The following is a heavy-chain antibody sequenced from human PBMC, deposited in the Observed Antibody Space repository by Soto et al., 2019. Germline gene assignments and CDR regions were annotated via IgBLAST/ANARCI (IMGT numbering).Heavy chain of an antibody. D-gene: IGHD3-10*01. J-gene: IGHJ3*02. CDR3: ARGGWFGELLASLDASDI. V-gene: IGHV3-48*02. CDR2: ISSSSSTI. CDR1: GFTFSSYS. Sequence: GGSLRLSCAASGFTFSSYSMNWVRQAPGKGLEWVSYISSSSSTIYYADSVKGRFTISRDNAKNSLYLQMNSLRDEDTAVYYCARGGWFGELLASLDASDIWGKGTMVTVSS.